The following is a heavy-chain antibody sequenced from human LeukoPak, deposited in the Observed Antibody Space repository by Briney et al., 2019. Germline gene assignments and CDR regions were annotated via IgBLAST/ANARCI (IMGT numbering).Heavy chain of an antibody. CDR3: AKDLGDGYNTGY. J-gene: IGHJ4*02. V-gene: IGHV3-23*01. CDR1: GFTFSSYA. CDR2: ISGSGGST. Sequence: QAGGSLRLSCAASGFTFSSYAMSWVRQAPGKGLEWVSAISGSGGSTYYADSVKGRFTISRDNSKNTLYLQMNSLRAEDTAVYYCAKDLGDGYNTGYWGQGTLVTVSS. D-gene: IGHD5-24*01.